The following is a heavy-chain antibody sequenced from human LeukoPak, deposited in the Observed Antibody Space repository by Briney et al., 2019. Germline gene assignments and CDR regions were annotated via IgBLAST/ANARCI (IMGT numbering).Heavy chain of an antibody. J-gene: IGHJ4*02. CDR2: IIPIFGTA. Sequence: SVKVSCKASGGTFSSYAISWVRQAPGQGLEWMGRIIPIFGTANYAQKFQGRVTITTDESTSTAYMELSSLRSEDTAVYYCASNSRYYYGSGSYYQYFDYWGQGTLVTVSS. CDR1: GGTFSSYA. V-gene: IGHV1-69*05. D-gene: IGHD3-10*01. CDR3: ASNSRYYYGSGSYYQYFDY.